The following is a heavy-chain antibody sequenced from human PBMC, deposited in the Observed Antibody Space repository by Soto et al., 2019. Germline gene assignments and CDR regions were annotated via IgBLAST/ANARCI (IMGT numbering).Heavy chain of an antibody. D-gene: IGHD1-7*01. CDR1: GYTFTSYG. CDR3: ARDPRGSAGTTDAWWFDP. Sequence: QVQLVQSGAEVKKPGASVKVSCKASGYTFTSYGISWVRQAPGQGLEWMGWISAYNGNTNYAQKLQGRVTMTTATDTSTAYMELRSLRSDDTAVYYCARDPRGSAGTTDAWWFDPWGQGTLVTVSS. J-gene: IGHJ5*02. CDR2: ISAYNGNT. V-gene: IGHV1-18*01.